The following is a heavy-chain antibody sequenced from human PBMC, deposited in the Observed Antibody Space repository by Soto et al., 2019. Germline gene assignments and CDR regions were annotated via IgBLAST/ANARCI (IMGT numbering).Heavy chain of an antibody. D-gene: IGHD3-10*01. CDR2: IYYSGST. CDR1: GGSVSSGSYY. Sequence: LSLTCTVSGGSVSSGSYYWSWIRQPPGKGLEWIGYIYYSGSTNYNPSLKSRVTISVDTSKNQFSLKLSSVTAADTAVYYCARAPLKRGYFDYWGQGTLVTVSS. V-gene: IGHV4-61*01. CDR3: ARAPLKRGYFDY. J-gene: IGHJ4*02.